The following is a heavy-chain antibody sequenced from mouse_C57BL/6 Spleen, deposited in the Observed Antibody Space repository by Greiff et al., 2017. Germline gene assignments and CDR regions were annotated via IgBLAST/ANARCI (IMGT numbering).Heavy chain of an antibody. V-gene: IGHV1-81*01. CDR1: GYTFTSYG. Sequence: VQLQQSGAELARPGASVKLSCKASGYTFTSYGISWVKQTTGQGLEWIGEINPRSGNTYYNEKFKGKATLTADKSSSTAYMELRSLTSEDSAVYYCARRGLRSYYFEYWGQGTTLTVSS. D-gene: IGHD1-1*01. CDR3: ARRGLRSYYFEY. J-gene: IGHJ2*01. CDR2: INPRSGNT.